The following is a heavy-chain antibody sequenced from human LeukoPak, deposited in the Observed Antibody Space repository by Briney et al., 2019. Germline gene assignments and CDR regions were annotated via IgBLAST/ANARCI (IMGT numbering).Heavy chain of an antibody. Sequence: ASVKVSCKASGYTFTSYGISWVRQAPGQGLEWMGWISAYNGNTNYAQKLQGRVTMTTDTSTSTAYMELRSLRSEDTAVYYCARTVCSGGSCYFSPQHMFDYWGQGTLVTVSS. J-gene: IGHJ4*02. CDR2: ISAYNGNT. CDR3: ARTVCSGGSCYFSPQHMFDY. D-gene: IGHD2-15*01. V-gene: IGHV1-18*01. CDR1: GYTFTSYG.